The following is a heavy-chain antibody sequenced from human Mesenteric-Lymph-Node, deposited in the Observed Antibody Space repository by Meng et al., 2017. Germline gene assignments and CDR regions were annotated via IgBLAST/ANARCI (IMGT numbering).Heavy chain of an antibody. J-gene: IGHJ5*02. CDR3: ARASYGSGSPLGESWFDP. Sequence: AQLTCPAQDLGKPSQTLPLTCTGSGGSISSGGYYWSWIRQHPGKGLEWIGYIHSSGSTYYNPSLRSRLTISVDTSKNQFSLKLSSVTAADTAVYYCARASYGSGSPLGESWFDPWGQGTLVTVSS. CDR1: GGSISSGGYY. CDR2: IHSSGST. D-gene: IGHD3-10*01. V-gene: IGHV4-31*03.